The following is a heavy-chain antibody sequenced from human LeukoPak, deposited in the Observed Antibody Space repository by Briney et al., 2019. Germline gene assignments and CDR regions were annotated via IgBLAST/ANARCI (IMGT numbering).Heavy chain of an antibody. J-gene: IGHJ4*02. CDR1: GFTFSSYW. CDR3: ARDWRYSSSSDY. CDR2: INDDGSAT. V-gene: IGHV3-74*01. D-gene: IGHD6-6*01. Sequence: SGGSLRLSCAASGFTFSSYWMHWVRQVPGKGLVWVSRINDDGSATFYADSVKGRFTISRDNAKNTLFLQMNSLRAEDTAVYYCARDWRYSSSSDYWGQGTLVTVSS.